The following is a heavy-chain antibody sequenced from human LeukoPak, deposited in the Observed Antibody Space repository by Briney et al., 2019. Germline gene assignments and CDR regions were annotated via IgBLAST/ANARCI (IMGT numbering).Heavy chain of an antibody. CDR1: GGSISSSSYY. V-gene: IGHV4-39*07. CDR3: ARGLVRDFWSGYPYDAFDI. Sequence: SETLSLTCTVSGGSISSSSYYWGWIRQPPGKGLEWIGSIYYSGSTYYNPSLKSRVTISVDTSKNQFSLKLSSVTAADTAVYYCARGLVRDFWSGYPYDAFDIWGQGTMVTVSS. CDR2: IYYSGST. J-gene: IGHJ3*02. D-gene: IGHD3-3*01.